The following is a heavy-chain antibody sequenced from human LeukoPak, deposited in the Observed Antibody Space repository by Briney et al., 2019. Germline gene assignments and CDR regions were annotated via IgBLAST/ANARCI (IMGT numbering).Heavy chain of an antibody. D-gene: IGHD1-26*01. CDR1: GFTFTSSV. Sequence: SVKVSCKASGFTFTSSVVQWVRQARGQRLEWIGWIVVGSGNTNYAQKFQERVTITRDMSTSTAYMELSSLRSEDTAVYYCAAFLVGATLPFDYWGQGTLVTVSS. V-gene: IGHV1-58*01. CDR3: AAFLVGATLPFDY. CDR2: IVVGSGNT. J-gene: IGHJ4*02.